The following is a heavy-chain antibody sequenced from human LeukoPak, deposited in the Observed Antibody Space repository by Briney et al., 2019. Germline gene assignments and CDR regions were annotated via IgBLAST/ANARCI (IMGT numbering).Heavy chain of an antibody. CDR2: IYHSGST. CDR1: GYSISSGYY. CDR3: ARESRPYHFDWLASYYYYYYMDV. D-gene: IGHD3-9*01. V-gene: IGHV4-38-2*02. J-gene: IGHJ6*03. Sequence: KTSETLSLTCTVSGYSISSGYYWGWIRQPPGKGLEWIGSIYHSGSTYYNPSLKSQVTISVDTSKNQFSLKLSSVTAADTAVYYCARESRPYHFDWLASYYYYYYMDVWGKGTTVTVSS.